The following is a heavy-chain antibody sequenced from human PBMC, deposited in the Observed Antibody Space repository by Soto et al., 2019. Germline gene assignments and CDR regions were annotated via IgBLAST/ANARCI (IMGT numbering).Heavy chain of an antibody. CDR2: ISGSGGST. J-gene: IGHJ4*02. CDR3: ARTNLWQLVRSFDY. Sequence: GGSLRLSCAASGFTFSSYAMSWVRQAPGKGLEWVSAISGSGGSTYYADSVKGRFTISRDNSKNTLYLQMNSLRAEDTAVYYCARTNLWQLVRSFDYWGQGTLVTVSS. D-gene: IGHD6-13*01. V-gene: IGHV3-23*01. CDR1: GFTFSSYA.